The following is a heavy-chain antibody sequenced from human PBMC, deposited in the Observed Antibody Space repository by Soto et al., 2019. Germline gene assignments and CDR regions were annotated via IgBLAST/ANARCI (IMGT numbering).Heavy chain of an antibody. D-gene: IGHD1-26*01. V-gene: IGHV2-5*02. CDR1: GFSLRTSGVG. J-gene: IGHJ4*02. Sequence: SGPTLVKPTQTLTLTCTFSGFSLRTSGVGVGWIRQPPGKALEWLALIYWDDDKRYSPSLNNRLTITKDTSKNQVVLTMTNMDPVDTSTYYFALERGSYYYFDYWGQGTLVTVSS. CDR2: IYWDDDK. CDR3: ALERGSYYYFDY.